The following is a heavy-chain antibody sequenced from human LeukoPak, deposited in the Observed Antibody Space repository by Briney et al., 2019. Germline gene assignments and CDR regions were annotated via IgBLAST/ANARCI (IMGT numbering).Heavy chain of an antibody. J-gene: IGHJ3*02. CDR3: ARLTYCSGGSCSWAFDI. CDR2: IYYSGST. Sequence: PSETLSLTCTVSGGSISSYYWSWIRQPPGKGLEWIGYIYYSGSTSYNPSLKSRVTIPVDTSKNQFSLKLSSVTAADTAVYYCARLTYCSGGSCSWAFDIWGQGTMVTVSS. V-gene: IGHV4-59*08. CDR1: GGSISSYY. D-gene: IGHD2-15*01.